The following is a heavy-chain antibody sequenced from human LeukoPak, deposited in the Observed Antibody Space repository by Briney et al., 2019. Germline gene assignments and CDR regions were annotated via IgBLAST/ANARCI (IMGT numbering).Heavy chain of an antibody. D-gene: IGHD6-6*01. J-gene: IGHJ4*02. V-gene: IGHV4-39*01. CDR1: GISISSSSYY. CDR3: ARLIATRHELDY. CDR2: IFYSGST. Sequence: PSETLSLTCTVSGISISSSSYYWGWIRQPPGKGLEWIGSIFYSGSTDYNPSLKSRVTTSVDTSKNQFSLRLSSVTAADTAVYYCARLIATRHELDYWGQGILVTVSS.